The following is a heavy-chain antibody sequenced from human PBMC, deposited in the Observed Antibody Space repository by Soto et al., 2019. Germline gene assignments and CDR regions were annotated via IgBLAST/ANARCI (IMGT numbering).Heavy chain of an antibody. CDR1: GFTFSHYA. V-gene: IGHV3-30-3*01. CDR3: ARARAAAIGWFDP. J-gene: IGHJ5*02. CDR2: ISFDGNKQ. Sequence: PGGSLRLSCAASGFTFSHYAIHWVRQAPGKGLEWVAVISFDGNKQYYADSVKGRFTISRDNSQNTLFLQMNRLRPEDTALYYCARARAAAIGWFDPWGQGTLVTVSS. D-gene: IGHD2-2*01.